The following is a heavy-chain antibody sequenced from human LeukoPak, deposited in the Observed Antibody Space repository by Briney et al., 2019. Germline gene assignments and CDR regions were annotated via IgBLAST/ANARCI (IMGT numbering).Heavy chain of an antibody. CDR1: GGSISSSYYY. D-gene: IGHD4-23*01. Sequence: SETLSLTCTVSGGSISSSYYYWGWIRQPPGKGLEWIGSIYYSGSTNYNPSLKSRVTISVDTSKNQFSLKLSSVTAADTAVYYCARVDYGGNGGFDYWGQGTLVTVSS. J-gene: IGHJ4*02. CDR2: IYYSGST. V-gene: IGHV4-39*07. CDR3: ARVDYGGNGGFDY.